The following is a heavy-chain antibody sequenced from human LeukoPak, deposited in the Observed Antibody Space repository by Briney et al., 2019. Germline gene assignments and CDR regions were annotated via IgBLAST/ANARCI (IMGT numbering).Heavy chain of an antibody. V-gene: IGHV4-4*09. CDR2: AYNSGRT. D-gene: IGHD6-13*01. CDR1: GGSMSNYY. CDR3: ARRRRIGAAGGDGMDV. J-gene: IGHJ6*02. Sequence: SETLSLTCTVSGGSMSNYYWTWIRQPPGQGLEWIGYAYNSGRTNYNPSLKSRVTISADTSKNQFSLKLDSVTAADTANYYCARRRRIGAAGGDGMDVWGQGTTVTVSS.